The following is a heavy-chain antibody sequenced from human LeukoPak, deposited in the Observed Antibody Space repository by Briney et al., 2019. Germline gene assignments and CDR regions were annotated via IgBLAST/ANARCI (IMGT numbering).Heavy chain of an antibody. CDR2: IIPIFGTA. CDR1: GGTFSSYA. J-gene: IGHJ5*02. V-gene: IGHV1-69*05. D-gene: IGHD4-11*01. Sequence: GSSVKVSCKASGGTFSSYAISWVRQAPGQGLEWMGGIIPIFGTANYAQKFQGRVTITTDESTSTAYMELSSLRSEDTAVYYCARMTTVTPNWFDPWGQGTLVTVSS. CDR3: ARMTTVTPNWFDP.